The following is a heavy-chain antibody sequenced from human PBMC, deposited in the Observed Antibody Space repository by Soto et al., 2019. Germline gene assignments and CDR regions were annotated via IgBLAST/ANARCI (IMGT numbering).Heavy chain of an antibody. CDR3: ASTEMATMTVNY. Sequence: PSDTLSLTCTVSCGSISSYYWIWILQPPGKGLEWIGYIYYSGSTNYNPSLKSRVTISVDTSKNQFSLKLSSVTAADTAVYYCASTEMATMTVNYWGQGTLVTVSS. CDR1: CGSISSYY. D-gene: IGHD5-12*01. CDR2: IYYSGST. V-gene: IGHV4-59*08. J-gene: IGHJ4*02.